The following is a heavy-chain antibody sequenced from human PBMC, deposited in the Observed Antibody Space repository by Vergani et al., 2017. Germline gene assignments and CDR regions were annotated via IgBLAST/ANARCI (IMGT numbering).Heavy chain of an antibody. Sequence: QVQLVESGGGVVQPGGSLRLSCGASGFTFSNYGMHWVRQAPGKGLEWVTFIRYDGSNTYYADSVKGRFTISRDNSKNTLLLQMNSLRPADTSVYYCARDTVTGSRYFDYWGQGTLVTVSS. CDR3: ARDTVTGSRYFDY. D-gene: IGHD6-19*01. V-gene: IGHV3-30*02. CDR1: GFTFSNYG. J-gene: IGHJ4*02. CDR2: IRYDGSNT.